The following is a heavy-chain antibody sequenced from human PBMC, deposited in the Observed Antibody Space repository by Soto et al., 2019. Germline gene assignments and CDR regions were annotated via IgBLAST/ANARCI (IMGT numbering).Heavy chain of an antibody. D-gene: IGHD1-1*01. CDR1: GYTFYSHS. Sequence: QAPLVQSGAEVKKPGASVKVSCKASGYTFYSHSISWVRQAPGQGLEWMGRISADNGNTKYAQKFRGRVTMTTDTSTSTVYMELRNLRSDDTAVYYCARCRQQDYYYGMDVWGQGNTVTVSS. CDR3: ARCRQQDYYYGMDV. V-gene: IGHV1-18*01. CDR2: ISADNGNT. J-gene: IGHJ6*02.